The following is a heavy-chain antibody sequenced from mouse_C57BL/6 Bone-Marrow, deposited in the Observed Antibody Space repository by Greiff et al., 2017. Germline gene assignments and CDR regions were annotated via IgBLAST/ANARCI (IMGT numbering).Heavy chain of an antibody. Sequence: EVQLQQSGAELVRPGASVKLSCTASGFNIKDDYMHWVKQRPEQGLEWIGWIDPENGDTEYASKFQGKATLTADKSSSTAYMQLSSLTSEDSAVYFCARSGTGTGAMDYWGQGTSVTVSS. CDR3: ARSGTGTGAMDY. D-gene: IGHD4-1*01. CDR2: IDPENGDT. J-gene: IGHJ4*01. V-gene: IGHV14-4*01. CDR1: GFNIKDDY.